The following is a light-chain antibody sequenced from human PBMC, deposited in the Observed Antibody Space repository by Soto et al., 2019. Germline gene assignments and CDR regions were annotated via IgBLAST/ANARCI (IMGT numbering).Light chain of an antibody. CDR1: QDIAAY. CDR3: QQAYSFPIT. J-gene: IGKJ5*01. CDR2: AAS. V-gene: IGKV1D-12*01. Sequence: DIQVTQSPSSVSASVGDRVTITCRASQDIAAYLAWYQHKPGRAPELLIHAASSLQSGVPSRFSGSGYGTDFTLTINSLQPEDFATYYCQQAYSFPITFGQGTRLDI.